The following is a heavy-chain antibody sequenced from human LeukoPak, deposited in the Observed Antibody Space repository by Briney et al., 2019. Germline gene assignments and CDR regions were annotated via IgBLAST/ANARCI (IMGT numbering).Heavy chain of an antibody. CDR1: GFTVSSNY. D-gene: IGHD3-22*01. CDR3: ARDSNYDTSGHYY. J-gene: IGHJ4*02. CDR2: IYSGGST. V-gene: IGHV3-53*01. Sequence: GGSLRLSCAASGFTVSSNYMSWVRQAPGKGLEWVSVIYSGGSTYSADSVKGRFTISRDNSKNTLYLQMNSLRAEDTAVYYCARDSNYDTSGHYYWGEGTLVTVSS.